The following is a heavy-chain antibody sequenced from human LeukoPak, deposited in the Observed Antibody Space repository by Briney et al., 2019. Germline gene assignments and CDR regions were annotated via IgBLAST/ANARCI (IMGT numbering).Heavy chain of an antibody. D-gene: IGHD3-10*01. Sequence: SETLSLTCTVSGGSISSSSYYWGWIRQPPGKGLEWIGSIYYSGSTYYSPSLESRVTISVDTSKNQVSLKLSSVTAADTAVYYCARVNSDYYGSSNYYPDHWGQGTLVTVSS. J-gene: IGHJ4*02. CDR2: IYYSGST. V-gene: IGHV4-39*07. CDR1: GGSISSSSYY. CDR3: ARVNSDYYGSSNYYPDH.